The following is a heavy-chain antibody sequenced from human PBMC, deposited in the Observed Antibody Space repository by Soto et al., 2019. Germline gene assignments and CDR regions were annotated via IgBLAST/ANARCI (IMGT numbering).Heavy chain of an antibody. V-gene: IGHV3-9*01. D-gene: IGHD6-19*01. J-gene: IGHJ4*01. Sequence: CMGISCVASRYRFYDYGMHGVRPTPGKGLEWIAGLSKDSLSISYGASMKGRFTISRDNAKNSLYLQLNSPRPEDTALYYCVKDALTAVAFYFDYWGRGALVTVSS. CDR1: RYRFYDYG. CDR3: VKDALTAVAFYFDY. CDR2: LSKDSLSI.